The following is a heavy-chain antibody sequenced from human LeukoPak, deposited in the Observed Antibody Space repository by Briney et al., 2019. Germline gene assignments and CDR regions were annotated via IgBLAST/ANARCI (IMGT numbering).Heavy chain of an antibody. J-gene: IGHJ4*02. CDR2: LNTDGSTT. D-gene: IGHD2-2*01. CDR3: AKEKVGYCSSTSCSRLYFDY. V-gene: IGHV3-74*01. CDR1: GFTFSSYW. Sequence: GGSLRLSCAASGFTFSSYWMHWVRQAPGKGLVWVSRLNTDGSTTRYADSVKGRFTISRDNSKNTLYLQMNSLRAEDTAVYYCAKEKVGYCSSTSCSRLYFDYWGQGTLVTVSS.